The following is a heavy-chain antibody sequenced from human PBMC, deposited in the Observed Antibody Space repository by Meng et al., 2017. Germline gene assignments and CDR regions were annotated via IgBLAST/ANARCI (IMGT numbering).Heavy chain of an antibody. J-gene: IGHJ6*02. D-gene: IGHD2-2*01. CDR1: GFTFSSYS. CDR2: ISSSSSYI. Sequence: GESLKISCAASGFTFSSYSMNWVRQAPGKGLEWVSSISSSSSYIYYADSVKGRFTISRDNAKNSLYLQMNSLRAEDTAVYYCARDLCSSTSCYYYYGMDVWGQGTTVTVSS. CDR3: ARDLCSSTSCYYYYGMDV. V-gene: IGHV3-21*01.